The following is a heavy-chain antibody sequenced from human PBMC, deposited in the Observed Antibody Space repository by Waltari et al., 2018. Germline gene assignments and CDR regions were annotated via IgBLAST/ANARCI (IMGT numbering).Heavy chain of an antibody. CDR1: GGSISSGGYC. J-gene: IGHJ3*02. V-gene: IGHV4-31*03. CDR3: ARVYGDYDAFDI. Sequence: QVQLQESGPGLVKPSQTLSLTCTVSGGSISSGGYCWSWIRQHPGKGLEWIGYIYYSGSTYYNPSLKSRVTISVDTSKNQFSLKLSSVTAADTAVYYCARVYGDYDAFDIWGQGTMVTVSS. D-gene: IGHD4-17*01. CDR2: IYYSGST.